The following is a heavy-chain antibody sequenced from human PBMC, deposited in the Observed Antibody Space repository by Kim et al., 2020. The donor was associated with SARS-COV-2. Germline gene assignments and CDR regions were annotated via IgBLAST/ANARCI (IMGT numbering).Heavy chain of an antibody. CDR3: ARDQLAAAASGFDP. D-gene: IGHD6-13*01. Sequence: SETLSLTCTVSGGSISSYYWSWIRQPPGKGLEWIGYIYYSGSTNYNPSLKSRVTISVDTSKNQFSLKLSSVTAADTAVYYCARDQLAAAASGFDPWGQGTLVTVSS. CDR1: GGSISSYY. CDR2: IYYSGST. V-gene: IGHV4-59*01. J-gene: IGHJ5*02.